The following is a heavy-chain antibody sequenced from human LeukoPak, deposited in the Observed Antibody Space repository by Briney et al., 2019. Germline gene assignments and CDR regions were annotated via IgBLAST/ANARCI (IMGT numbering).Heavy chain of an antibody. CDR3: ARYPLSYSNNRHYYFDH. Sequence: EKVSCTASGYTLSRYGVSSVRQAPGQGLEWMGCISGDEGNKNYAQKLQVSITMTTDTSTSTASMELRSLRSDDTAVYYCARYPLSYSNNRHYYFDHWGQGTLLTVSS. V-gene: IGHV1-18*01. CDR1: GYTLSRYG. CDR2: ISGDEGNK. D-gene: IGHD1-26*01. J-gene: IGHJ4*02.